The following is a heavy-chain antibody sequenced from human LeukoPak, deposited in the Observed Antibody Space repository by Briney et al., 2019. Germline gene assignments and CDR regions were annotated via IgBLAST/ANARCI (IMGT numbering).Heavy chain of an antibody. V-gene: IGHV3-53*01. J-gene: IGHJ4*02. CDR2: IYSGGST. CDR3: ARHTPRPYYYDSSGYRPDFDY. D-gene: IGHD3-22*01. CDR1: GFTVSNNY. Sequence: GGSLRLSCAASGFTVSNNYISWVRQAPGKGLEWVSVIYSGGSTYYADSVKGRFTISRDNSKNTLYLQMNSLRAEDTAVYYCARHTPRPYYYDSSGYRPDFDYWGQGTLVTVSS.